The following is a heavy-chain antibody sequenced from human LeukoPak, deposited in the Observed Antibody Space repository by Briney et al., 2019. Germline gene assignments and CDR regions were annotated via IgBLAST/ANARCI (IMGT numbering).Heavy chain of an antibody. Sequence: SETLSLTCAVSGGSISSGGYSWSWIRQPPGKGLEWIGYIYYSGSTYYNPSLKSRVTISVDTSKNQFSLKLSSVTAADTAVYYCARDSYYYDSSGYYLFWFDPWGQGTLVTVSS. V-gene: IGHV4-30-4*07. J-gene: IGHJ5*02. CDR1: GGSISSGGYS. CDR3: ARDSYYYDSSGYYLFWFDP. D-gene: IGHD3-22*01. CDR2: IYYSGST.